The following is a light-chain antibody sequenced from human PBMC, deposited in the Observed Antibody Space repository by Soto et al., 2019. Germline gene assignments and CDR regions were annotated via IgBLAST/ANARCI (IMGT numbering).Light chain of an antibody. Sequence: DIQMTPSPSSLSASVGDRVNITCQASQYITDYLHWYQQKPGKAPRLLIYDASNLETGVPSRFSGSGSGTDFTFTISSLQPEDTATYYCQQSEALVLSFGGGTKVEI. J-gene: IGKJ4*01. CDR2: DAS. CDR1: QYITDY. V-gene: IGKV1-33*01. CDR3: QQSEALVLS.